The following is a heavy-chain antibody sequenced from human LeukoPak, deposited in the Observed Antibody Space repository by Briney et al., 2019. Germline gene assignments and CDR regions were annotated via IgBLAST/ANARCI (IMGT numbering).Heavy chain of an antibody. D-gene: IGHD2-15*01. V-gene: IGHV3-48*04. CDR1: GFTFSSYG. CDR3: ARERGYCSGGSCYFTLHYYMDV. CDR2: ISSSGSTI. J-gene: IGHJ6*03. Sequence: PGGSLRLSCAASGFTFSSYGMHWVRQAPGKGLEWVSYISSSGSTIYYADSVKGRFTISRDNAKISLYLQMNSLRAEDTAVYYCARERGYCSGGSCYFTLHYYMDVWGKGTTVTVSS.